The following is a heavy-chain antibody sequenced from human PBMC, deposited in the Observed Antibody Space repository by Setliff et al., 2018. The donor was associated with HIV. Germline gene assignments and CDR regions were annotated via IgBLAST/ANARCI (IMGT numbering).Heavy chain of an antibody. J-gene: IGHJ4*02. D-gene: IGHD5-12*01. V-gene: IGHV4-39*01. CDR1: GGSISSSSYY. CDR2: IYYSGSS. CDR3: ARHLYGGYTGGFDY. Sequence: SETLSLTCTVSGGSISSSSYYWGWIRQPPGKGLEWIGSIYYSGSSYYNPSLKSRVTISVDTSKNQFSLKLSSVTAADTAVYYCARHLYGGYTGGFDYWGQGTLVTVSS.